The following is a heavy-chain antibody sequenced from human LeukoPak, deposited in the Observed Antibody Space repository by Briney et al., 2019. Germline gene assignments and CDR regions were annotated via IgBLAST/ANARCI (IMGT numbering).Heavy chain of an antibody. Sequence: PGGSLRLSCAASGFTFSSYEMNWVRQAPGKGLEWVSYISSSGSTIYYADSVKGRFTISRDNAKNSLYLQMNSLRAEDTAVYYCARVGERIQLWFGAFDIWGQGTMVTDSS. V-gene: IGHV3-48*03. CDR3: ARVGERIQLWFGAFDI. D-gene: IGHD5-18*01. CDR1: GFTFSSYE. J-gene: IGHJ3*02. CDR2: ISSSGSTI.